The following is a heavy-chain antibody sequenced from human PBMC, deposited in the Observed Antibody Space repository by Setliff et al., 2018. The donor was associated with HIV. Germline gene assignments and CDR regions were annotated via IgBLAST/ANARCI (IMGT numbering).Heavy chain of an antibody. CDR3: ARHICGTTACYAVDV. J-gene: IGHJ3*01. CDR1: GGSISSRSYY. V-gene: IGHV4-61*10. Sequence: SETLSLTCTVSGGSISSRSYYWSWLRQPAGKGLEWIGRIYSNGNTDYNPSLKSRVTISEDTSKNQFSLTLSSVTPADTAVYYCARHICGTTACYAVDVWGPGTMVTVSS. CDR2: IYSNGNT. D-gene: IGHD2-2*01.